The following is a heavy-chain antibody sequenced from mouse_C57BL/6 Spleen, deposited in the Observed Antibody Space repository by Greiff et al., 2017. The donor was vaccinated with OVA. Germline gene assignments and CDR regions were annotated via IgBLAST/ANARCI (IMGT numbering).Heavy chain of an antibody. V-gene: IGHV14-1*01. CDR1: GFNIKDYY. CDR2: IDPEDGDT. Sequence: VQLQQSGAELVRPGASVKLSCTASGFNIKDYYMHWVKQRPEQGLEWIGRIDPEDGDTEYAPKFQGKATMTADTSSNTAYLQLSSLTSEDTAVYYCTCYGSSESPMDYWGQGTSVTVSS. J-gene: IGHJ4*01. CDR3: TCYGSSESPMDY. D-gene: IGHD1-1*01.